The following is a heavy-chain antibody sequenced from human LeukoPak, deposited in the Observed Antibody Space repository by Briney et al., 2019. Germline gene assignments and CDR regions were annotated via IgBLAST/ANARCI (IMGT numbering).Heavy chain of an antibody. CDR1: GGSISSHY. Sequence: SETLSLTCTVSGGSISSHYWSWIRQPPGKGLEWIGYIYYSGSTKYNPSLKSRVTMSVDTSKNQFSLKLSSVTAAGTAVYYCASLSSVDYWGQGTLVTVSS. V-gene: IGHV4-59*11. D-gene: IGHD2-15*01. CDR2: IYYSGST. CDR3: ASLSSVDY. J-gene: IGHJ4*02.